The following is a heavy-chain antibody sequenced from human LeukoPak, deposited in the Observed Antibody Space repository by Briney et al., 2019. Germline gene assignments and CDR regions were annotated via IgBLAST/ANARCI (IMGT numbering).Heavy chain of an antibody. J-gene: IGHJ4*02. V-gene: IGHV3-33*06. Sequence: PGGSLRLSCAASGFTFSSYGMHWVRQAPGKGLEWVAVIWYDGSNKYYADSVKGRFTISRDNSKSTLYLQMNSLRAEDTAVYYCAKDRETYYYDSSGLDYWGQGTLVTVSS. CDR2: IWYDGSNK. D-gene: IGHD3-22*01. CDR3: AKDRETYYYDSSGLDY. CDR1: GFTFSSYG.